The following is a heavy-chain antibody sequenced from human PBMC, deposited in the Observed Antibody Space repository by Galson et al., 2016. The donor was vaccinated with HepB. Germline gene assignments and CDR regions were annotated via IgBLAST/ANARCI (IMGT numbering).Heavy chain of an antibody. D-gene: IGHD3-9*01. CDR2: VSYDRPNK. CDR3: AKNDILAGYSAFDY. J-gene: IGHJ4*02. V-gene: IGHV3-30*18. CDR1: AFAFSNYA. Sequence: LPSAASAFAFSNYALHCTRQAPGLGLVSVAVVSYDRPNKYHAVSAKGPFTISRDNSKNTVYLQTNRLRVEDTAVYYCAKNDILAGYSAFDYWGQGTLVTVSS.